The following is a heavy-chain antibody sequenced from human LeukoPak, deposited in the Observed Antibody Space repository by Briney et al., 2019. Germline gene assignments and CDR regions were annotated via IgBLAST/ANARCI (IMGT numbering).Heavy chain of an antibody. CDR1: GGSISSSSHY. CDR3: ARVQYSTGWSTIDY. Sequence: PSETLSLTCPVSGGSISSSSHYWGWIRQPPGKGLEWIGSIYNSGSTYYNPSLKSRVTISVDTSKNQFSLKLSSVTAADTAVYYCARVQYSTGWSTIDYWGQGTLVTVSS. CDR2: IYNSGST. D-gene: IGHD6-19*01. V-gene: IGHV4-39*07. J-gene: IGHJ4*02.